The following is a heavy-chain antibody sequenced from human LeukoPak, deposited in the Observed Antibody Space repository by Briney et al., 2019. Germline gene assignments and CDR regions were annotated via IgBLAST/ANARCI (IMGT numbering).Heavy chain of an antibody. V-gene: IGHV3-21*01. CDR2: INNSSSCI. D-gene: IGHD3-3*02. Sequence: GGSLRLSCAASGFTFSTYSMHWVRQAPGKGLEWVSSINNSSSCIYYADSVKGRFTISRDNAKNSLYLQMNSLRAEDTAVYYCARVSIWGQGTMVTVSS. CDR3: ARVSI. CDR1: GFTFSTYS. J-gene: IGHJ3*02.